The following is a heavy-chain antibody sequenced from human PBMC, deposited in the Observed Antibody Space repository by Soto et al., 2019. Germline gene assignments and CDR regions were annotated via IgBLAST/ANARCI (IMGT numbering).Heavy chain of an antibody. CDR3: ASYKTGDAFDI. CDR2: IYYSGST. V-gene: IGHV4-31*03. CDR1: GGSISSGDYY. D-gene: IGHD1-1*01. Sequence: QVQLQESGPGLVKPSQTLSLTCTVSGGSISSGDYYWSWIRQHPGKDLEWIGYIYYSGSTYYNPSLKSRVIISVVTSKNQFSLKLSSVTAADTAVYYCASYKTGDAFDIWGQGTMVTVSS. J-gene: IGHJ3*02.